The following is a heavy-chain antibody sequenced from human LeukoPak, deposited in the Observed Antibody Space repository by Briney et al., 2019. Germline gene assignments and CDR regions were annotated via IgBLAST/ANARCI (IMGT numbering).Heavy chain of an antibody. D-gene: IGHD3-22*01. CDR1: GFTFSSHA. CDR2: ISDSGGST. CDR3: ARVRNYYDSSGPSDAFDI. V-gene: IGHV3-23*01. J-gene: IGHJ3*02. Sequence: GGSLRLSCGASGFTFSSHAMNWVRQAPGKGLEWVSAISDSGGSTYYADSVKGRFTISRDNSKNTLYLQMNSLRAEDTAVYYCARVRNYYDSSGPSDAFDIWGQGTMVTVSS.